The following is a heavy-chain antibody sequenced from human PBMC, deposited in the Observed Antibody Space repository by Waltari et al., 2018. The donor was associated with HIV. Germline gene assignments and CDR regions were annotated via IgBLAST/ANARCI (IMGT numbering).Heavy chain of an antibody. CDR2: IKGKTDAGTR. CDR3: AAGTGRSDFDY. V-gene: IGHV3-15*01. J-gene: IGHJ4*02. D-gene: IGHD7-27*01. Sequence: EVQLVESGGGLVEPGGSLRLSCAASGLNCADAWMNWVRQDPGKGLEWVSRIKGKTDAGTRDFAAPVKGRFSISRNYLKNTVDLQMNNLKTEDTALYYCAAGTGRSDFDYWGQGTLVTVSS. CDR1: GLNCADAW.